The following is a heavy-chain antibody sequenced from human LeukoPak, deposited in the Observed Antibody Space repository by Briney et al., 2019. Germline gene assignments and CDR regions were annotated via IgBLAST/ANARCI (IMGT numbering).Heavy chain of an antibody. J-gene: IGHJ4*02. CDR2: IYPGDSDT. CDR3: ARYLYSSGFFHFDY. Sequence: GESLQISCQGLGYSFTNYWIGWVRQMPGKGLGWMGIIYPGDSDTRYSPSFQGQVTISADKSISTAHLQWSSLKASDTAMYYCARYLYSSGFFHFDYWGQGALVTVSS. D-gene: IGHD6-25*01. CDR1: GYSFTNYW. V-gene: IGHV5-51*01.